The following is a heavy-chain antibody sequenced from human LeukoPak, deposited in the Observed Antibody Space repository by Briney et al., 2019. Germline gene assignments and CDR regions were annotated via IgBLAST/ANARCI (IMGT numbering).Heavy chain of an antibody. D-gene: IGHD3-22*01. V-gene: IGHV3-48*04. CDR2: ISSSNSI. Sequence: GGSLRLSCAASGLTFSTCNMNWVRQAPGKGLEWISYISSSNSIYYADSVKGRFTISRDNAQNSLYLQMNSLRAEDTAVYYCARDYFDSGASAWGQGTLVTVSS. J-gene: IGHJ5*02. CDR3: ARDYFDSGASA. CDR1: GLTFSTCN.